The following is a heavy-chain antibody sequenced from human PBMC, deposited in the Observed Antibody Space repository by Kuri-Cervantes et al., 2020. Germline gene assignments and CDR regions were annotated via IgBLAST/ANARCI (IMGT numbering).Heavy chain of an antibody. CDR1: GYTLTELS. CDR2: FDPEDGET. Sequence: ASVKVSCKVSGYTLTELSMHWVRQAPGKGLEWMGGFDPEDGETIYAQKFQGRVTMTEGTSTDTAYMELSSLRSEDTAVYYCATITMVQGVIILFDYWGQGTLVTVSS. J-gene: IGHJ4*02. D-gene: IGHD3-10*01. V-gene: IGHV1-24*01. CDR3: ATITMVQGVIILFDY.